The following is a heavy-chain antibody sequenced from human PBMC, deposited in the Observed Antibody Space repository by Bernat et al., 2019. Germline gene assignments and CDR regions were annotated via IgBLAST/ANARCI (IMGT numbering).Heavy chain of an antibody. J-gene: IGHJ6*02. V-gene: IGHV3-30-3*01. CDR3: ARAIQLWLVDV. D-gene: IGHD5-18*01. Sequence: QVQLVESGGGVVQPGRSLRLSCAASGFTFSSYAMHWVRQAPGKGLEWVAVISYDGSNKYYADSVKGRFTISRDNSKNTLYLQMNSLRAEDTAVYYCARAIQLWLVDVWGQGTTVTVSS. CDR1: GFTFSSYA. CDR2: ISYDGSNK.